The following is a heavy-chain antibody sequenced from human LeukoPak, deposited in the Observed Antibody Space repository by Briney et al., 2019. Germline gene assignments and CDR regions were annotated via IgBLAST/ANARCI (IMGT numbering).Heavy chain of an antibody. CDR2: INHSGST. CDR3: ARAPTRTSHYYGSGSYYNY. V-gene: IGHV4-34*01. J-gene: IGHJ4*02. Sequence: PSETLSLTCAVYGGSFSGYYWSWIRQPPGKGLEWIGEINHSGSTNYNPSLKSRVTISVDTSKNQFSLKLSSVTAAGTAVYYCARAPTRTSHYYGSGSYYNYWGQGTLVTVSS. D-gene: IGHD3-10*01. CDR1: GGSFSGYY.